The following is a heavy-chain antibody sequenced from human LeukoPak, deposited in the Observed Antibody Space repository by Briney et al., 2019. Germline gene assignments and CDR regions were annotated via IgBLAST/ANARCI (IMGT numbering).Heavy chain of an antibody. V-gene: IGHV3-9*01. J-gene: IGHJ4*02. CDR1: GFTFGDYA. D-gene: IGHD2-2*01. CDR3: AKATYSTSPGYYFDY. CDR2: ISWNSGSI. Sequence: PGRSLRLSCAASGFTFGDYAMHWVRQAPGQGLEWVSSISWNSGSIAYADSVKGRFTISRDNAKNSLYLQMNRLRAEDSAFYYCAKATYSTSPGYYFDYWGQGNLVTVSS.